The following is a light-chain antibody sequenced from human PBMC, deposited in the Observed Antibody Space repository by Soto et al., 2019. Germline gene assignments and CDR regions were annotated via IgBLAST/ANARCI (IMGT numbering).Light chain of an antibody. Sequence: DIVMTQSPDSLAVSLGERAPINCNSSQSVLYSSNNKNYLAWYQQKPGQPPKLLIYWASTRKSGAPDRFSGSGSGIDFTLVISSLQAKDVEVYSCQQYYSTPRTFGQGTKVEIK. CDR1: QSVLYSSNNKNY. V-gene: IGKV4-1*01. CDR3: QQYYSTPRT. J-gene: IGKJ1*01. CDR2: WAS.